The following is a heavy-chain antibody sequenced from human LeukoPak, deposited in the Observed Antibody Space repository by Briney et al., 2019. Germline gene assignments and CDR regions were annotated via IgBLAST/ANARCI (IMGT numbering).Heavy chain of an antibody. J-gene: IGHJ4*02. CDR1: GFTFSSYA. CDR3: AKDVKYLGSYYDSSGYYAHS. V-gene: IGHV3-30*04. D-gene: IGHD3-22*01. CDR2: ISYDGSNK. Sequence: PGRSLRLSCAASGFTFSSYAMHWVRQAPGKGLEWEAVISYDGSNKYYADSVKGRFTISRDNSKNTLYLQMNSLRAEDTAVYYCAKDVKYLGSYYDSSGYYAHSWGQGTLVTVSS.